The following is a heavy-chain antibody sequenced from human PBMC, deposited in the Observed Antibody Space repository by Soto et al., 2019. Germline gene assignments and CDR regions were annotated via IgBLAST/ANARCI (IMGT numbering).Heavy chain of an antibody. CDR2: IYSGGST. CDR1: GFTVRSNY. Sequence: LSLTCAASGFTVRSNYMSWVRQAPGKGLEWVSVIYSGGSTYYADSVKGRFTISRHNSKNTLYLQMNSLRAEDTAVYYCARAYSSSYHYYYMDVWGKGTTVTVSS. J-gene: IGHJ6*03. D-gene: IGHD6-6*01. V-gene: IGHV3-53*04. CDR3: ARAYSSSYHYYYMDV.